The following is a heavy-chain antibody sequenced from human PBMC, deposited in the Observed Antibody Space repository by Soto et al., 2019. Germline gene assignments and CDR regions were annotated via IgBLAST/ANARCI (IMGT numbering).Heavy chain of an antibody. CDR3: ARGGLGYCSGGSCPSNWFDP. CDR2: ISPYNGNT. CDR1: GYTFTNFG. Sequence: QVQLVQSGAELKYPGASVKVSCKATGYTFTNFGITWVRQAPGQGLEWMGWISPYNGNTNYIQNLQGRVTMTTDTSTSTAYMELRSLRSDDSAVYYCARGGLGYCSGGSCPSNWFDPWGQGTLVTVSS. V-gene: IGHV1-18*01. J-gene: IGHJ5*02. D-gene: IGHD2-15*01.